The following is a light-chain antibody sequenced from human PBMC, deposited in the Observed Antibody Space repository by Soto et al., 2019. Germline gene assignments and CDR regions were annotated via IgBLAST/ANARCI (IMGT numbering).Light chain of an antibody. CDR3: QQYGSLPWT. J-gene: IGKJ1*01. CDR2: GAS. CDR1: QSVSSSY. V-gene: IGKV3-20*01. Sequence: EIVLTQSPGTLTLSPGERATLSCRASQSVSSSYLAWYQQKPGQAPRLLIYGASSRATGIPDRFSDSGSGTDFTLTISRLEPEDFAVYYFQQYGSLPWTFGQGTKVEIK.